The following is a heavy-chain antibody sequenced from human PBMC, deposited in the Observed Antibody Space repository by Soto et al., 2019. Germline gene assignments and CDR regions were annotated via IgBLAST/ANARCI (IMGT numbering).Heavy chain of an antibody. CDR1: GGAVNTRSYL. CDR3: GRIPTMLLAFDM. V-gene: IGHV4-61*01. J-gene: IGHJ3*02. CDR2: VDNSGNT. D-gene: IGHD2-2*02. Sequence: QVQLQESGPRQVKPSETLSLTCTVSGGAVNTRSYLWSWIRQPPGETLEWIGSVDNSGNTKFNPNRKSRITMSLDTSKNLFSLRLSSVTAADTAMYYCGRIPTMLLAFDMWGQGTMVTVSS.